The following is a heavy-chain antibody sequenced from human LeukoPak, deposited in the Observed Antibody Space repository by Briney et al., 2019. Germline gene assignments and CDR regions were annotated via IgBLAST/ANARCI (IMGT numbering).Heavy chain of an antibody. V-gene: IGHV3-7*01. D-gene: IGHD1-1*01. CDR2: IKQDGTDK. CDR1: GFTFRDYW. Sequence: GGSLRLSCAASGFTFRDYWMSWVRQAPGKGPEWVANIKQDGTDKYYVDSVRGRFTVSRDNAKNSLYLQLNNLRADDTAVYYCVRDFPWNPQYWGLGTLVTVSS. J-gene: IGHJ4*02. CDR3: VRDFPWNPQY.